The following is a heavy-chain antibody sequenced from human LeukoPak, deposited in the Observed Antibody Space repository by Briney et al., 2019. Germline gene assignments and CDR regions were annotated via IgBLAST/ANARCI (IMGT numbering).Heavy chain of an antibody. V-gene: IGHV3-48*03. CDR3: TKVFYGGNSRDGFDI. Sequence: GSLRLFCAASGFSFSRYEMNWVRQAPRKGLEWVSYITSSGSTTYYADSVKGRFTISRDNAKNSLYLQMNSLRAEDTAVYYCTKVFYGGNSRDGFDIWGQGTMVTVSS. D-gene: IGHD4-23*01. CDR1: GFSFSRYE. J-gene: IGHJ3*02. CDR2: ITSSGSTT.